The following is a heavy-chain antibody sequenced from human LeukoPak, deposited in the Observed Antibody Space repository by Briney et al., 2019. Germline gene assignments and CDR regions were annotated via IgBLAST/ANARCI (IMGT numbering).Heavy chain of an antibody. J-gene: IGHJ3*02. D-gene: IGHD3-9*01. CDR3: ATAAYYDILTGYYIAFDI. CDR1: GSHFTSYW. Sequence: GGALQISCKGSGSHFTSYWMGGVRQRHGKGLEGRGIIYPGDSDTTYSPSSHAHVTISADKSISTAYLQWSSLKASDTAMYYCATAAYYDILTGYYIAFDIWGQGTMVTVSS. V-gene: IGHV5-51*01. CDR2: IYPGDSDT.